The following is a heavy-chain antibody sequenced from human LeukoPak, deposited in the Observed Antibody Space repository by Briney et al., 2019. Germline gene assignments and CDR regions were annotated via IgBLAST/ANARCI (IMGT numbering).Heavy chain of an antibody. CDR2: ISGSGGST. Sequence: GGSLRLSCAASGFTFSSYAMSWVRQAPGKGLEWVSAISGSGGSTYHADSVKGRFTISRDDSKNTLYLQMNSLGAEDTAVYYCARGGHSSDFDYWGQGTLVTVSS. V-gene: IGHV3-23*01. D-gene: IGHD2-21*01. J-gene: IGHJ4*02. CDR1: GFTFSSYA. CDR3: ARGGHSSDFDY.